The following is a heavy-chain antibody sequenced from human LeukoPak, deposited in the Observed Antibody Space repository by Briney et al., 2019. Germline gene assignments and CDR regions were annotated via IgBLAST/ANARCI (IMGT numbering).Heavy chain of an antibody. J-gene: IGHJ4*02. D-gene: IGHD3-16*01. CDR3: ARVRNYDR. CDR1: GGSFSGYY. Sequence: PSETLSLTCAVYGGSFSGYYWSWIRQPPGKGLEWIGEVNHSGGTNYNPSLKSRVTISVDKSKNQFSLKLTSVTAADTAVYYCARVRNYDRWGQGTLVTVFS. CDR2: VNHSGGT. V-gene: IGHV4-34*01.